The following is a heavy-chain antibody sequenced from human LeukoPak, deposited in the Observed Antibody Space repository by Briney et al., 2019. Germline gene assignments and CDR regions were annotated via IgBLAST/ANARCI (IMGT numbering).Heavy chain of an antibody. CDR2: ISGSGGIT. CDR3: AKDLMGEMATITGDY. D-gene: IGHD5-24*01. V-gene: IGHV3-23*01. Sequence: PGGSLRLSCAASGFTFSSYAMSWVRQAPGKGLEWVSLISGSGGITYYADSVKGRFTISRDNSKNTLYLQMNSLRAEDTAIYYCAKDLMGEMATITGDYWGQGTLVTVSS. CDR1: GFTFSSYA. J-gene: IGHJ4*02.